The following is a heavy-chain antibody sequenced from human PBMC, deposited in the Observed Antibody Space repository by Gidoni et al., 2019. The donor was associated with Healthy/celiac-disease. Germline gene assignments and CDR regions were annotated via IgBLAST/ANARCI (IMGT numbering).Heavy chain of an antibody. J-gene: IGHJ4*02. V-gene: IGHV3-23*01. Sequence: EVQLLESGGGLVQPGGSLRLSCAASGLTFGSYARSWVRQAPGTGLEGVSAISGSGGSTYYADSVKGRFTISRDNSKNILYLQMNRLRAEDTAVYYCAKDGYCGGDCYHTYFDYWGQGTLVTVSS. CDR2: ISGSGGST. D-gene: IGHD2-21*02. CDR1: GLTFGSYA. CDR3: AKDGYCGGDCYHTYFDY.